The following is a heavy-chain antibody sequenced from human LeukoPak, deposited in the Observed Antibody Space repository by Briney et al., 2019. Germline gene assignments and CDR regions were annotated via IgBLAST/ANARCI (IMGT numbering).Heavy chain of an antibody. D-gene: IGHD2-2*01. CDR1: GFTFSDYY. Sequence: GGSLRLSCAASGFTFSDYYMSWIRQAPGKGLEWVANIKQDGSEKYYVDSVKGRFTISRDNAKNSLYLQMNSLRAEDTAVYYCARTLMVVVAGVFDYWGQGTLVTVSS. V-gene: IGHV3-7*01. J-gene: IGHJ4*02. CDR3: ARTLMVVVAGVFDY. CDR2: IKQDGSEK.